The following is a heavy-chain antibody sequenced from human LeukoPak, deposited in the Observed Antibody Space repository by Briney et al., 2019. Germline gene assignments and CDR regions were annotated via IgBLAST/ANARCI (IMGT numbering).Heavy chain of an antibody. V-gene: IGHV3-15*01. CDR1: GFTFSNAW. Sequence: GGSLRLSCAASGFTFSNAWMSWVRQAPGKGLEWVGRIKSKTDGGTTSYAAPVKRRFTISRDDSKNTLYLQMNSLKTEDTAVYYCTTVVAQLWLFGAFDIWGQGTMVTVSS. D-gene: IGHD5-18*01. CDR3: TTVVAQLWLFGAFDI. CDR2: IKSKTDGGTT. J-gene: IGHJ3*02.